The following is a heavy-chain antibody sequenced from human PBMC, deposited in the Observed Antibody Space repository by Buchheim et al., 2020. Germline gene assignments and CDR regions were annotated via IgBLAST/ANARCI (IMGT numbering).Heavy chain of an antibody. D-gene: IGHD4-17*01. V-gene: IGHV3-73*01. CDR1: GFSISDSS. Sequence: EVQLVESGGGLVPPGGSLKLSCAASGFSISDSSMHWVRQASGKGLEWVVRVRTKAQNYATTYDASVRGRFTISRDDSKNTAYLQMDSLETEDTAVYYCAETSMTRLWGRGTL. J-gene: IGHJ4*02. CDR2: VRTKAQNYAT. CDR3: AETSMTRL.